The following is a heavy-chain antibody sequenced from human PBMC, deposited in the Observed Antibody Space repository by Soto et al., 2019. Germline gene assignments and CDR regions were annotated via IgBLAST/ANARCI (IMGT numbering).Heavy chain of an antibody. D-gene: IGHD7-27*01. J-gene: IGHJ2*01. Sequence: EVQVLESGGGLVQPGGSLRLSCAGSGFTFINYAMNWVRQAPGKGLEWVSSISGGGDAAFFPDSVRGRFTISRDNSKNTVTLQMNSLGVDDTAVYYCVRKILGSTTRPNYWYFELWGRGTLVTVSS. CDR3: VRKILGSTTRPNYWYFEL. CDR2: ISGGGDAA. V-gene: IGHV3-23*01. CDR1: GFTFINYA.